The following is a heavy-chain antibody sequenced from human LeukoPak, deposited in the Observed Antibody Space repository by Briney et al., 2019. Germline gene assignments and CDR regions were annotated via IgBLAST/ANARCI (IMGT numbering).Heavy chain of an antibody. Sequence: GGSLRLSCAASGFTFSSYWMSWVRQAPGKGLEWVANIKQDGSEKYYVDSVKGRFTISRDNAKNSLYLQMNSLRAEDTAVYYCARRGMILTGYHALRMSAFDIWGQGTMVTVSS. V-gene: IGHV3-7*01. J-gene: IGHJ3*02. CDR3: ARRGMILTGYHALRMSAFDI. CDR2: IKQDGSEK. D-gene: IGHD3-9*01. CDR1: GFTFSSYW.